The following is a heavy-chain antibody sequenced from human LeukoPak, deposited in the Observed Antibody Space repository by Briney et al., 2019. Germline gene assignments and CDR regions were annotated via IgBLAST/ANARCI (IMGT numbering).Heavy chain of an antibody. CDR1: GFTFSSYG. V-gene: IGHV3-30*18. D-gene: IGHD3-10*01. CDR2: ISYDGSNK. Sequence: GGSLRLSCAASGFTFSSYGMHWVRQAPGKGLGWVAVISYDGSNKYYADSVKGRFTISRDNSKNTLYLQMNSLRAEDTAVYYCAKLFYGSGDQDDYWGQGTLVTVSS. J-gene: IGHJ4*02. CDR3: AKLFYGSGDQDDY.